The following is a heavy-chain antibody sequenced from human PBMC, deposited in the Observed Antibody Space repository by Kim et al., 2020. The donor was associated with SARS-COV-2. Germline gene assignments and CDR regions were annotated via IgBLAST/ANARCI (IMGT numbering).Heavy chain of an antibody. D-gene: IGHD1-26*01. Sequence: KYQGRVTITADEATSTAYMELSSLRSEDTAVYYCARETVVGAREDDAFDIWGQGTMVTVSS. V-gene: IGHV1-69*01. J-gene: IGHJ3*02. CDR3: ARETVVGAREDDAFDI.